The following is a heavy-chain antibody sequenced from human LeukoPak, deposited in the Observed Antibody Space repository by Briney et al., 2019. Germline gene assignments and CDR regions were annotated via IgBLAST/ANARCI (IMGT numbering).Heavy chain of an antibody. CDR1: GYSISSGYY. CDR2: IYHSGST. CDR3: ASPLLVYYYDSSGYYYDC. D-gene: IGHD3-22*01. V-gene: IGHV4-38-2*01. Sequence: SETLSLTCAVSGYSISSGYYWGWIRQPPGKGLEWIGSIYHSGSTYYNPSLKSRVTISVDTSKNQFSLKVSSVTAAQTAVYYCASPLLVYYYDSSGYYYDCWGQRTLVTVSS. J-gene: IGHJ4*02.